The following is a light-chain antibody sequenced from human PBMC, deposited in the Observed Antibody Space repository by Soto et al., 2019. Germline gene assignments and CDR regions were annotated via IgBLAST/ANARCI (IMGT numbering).Light chain of an antibody. CDR1: QSITIY. Sequence: DIQMTPSQSSLSAFVGDRVTITCRASQSITIYLNWYQQKPGKAPKLLIYAASSLQSGVPSRFSGSGSGTDFTLTISSLQPEDFATYYCQQSYSTLGTFGGGTKVDIK. V-gene: IGKV1-39*01. J-gene: IGKJ4*01. CDR3: QQSYSTLGT. CDR2: AAS.